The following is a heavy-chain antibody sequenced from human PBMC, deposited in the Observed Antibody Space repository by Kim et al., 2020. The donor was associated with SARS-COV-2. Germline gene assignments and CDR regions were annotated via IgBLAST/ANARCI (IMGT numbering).Heavy chain of an antibody. Sequence: GGSLRLSCAASGFTFDDYAMHWVRQAPGKGLEWVSLISGDGGSTYYADSVKGRFTISRDNSKNSLYLQMNSLRTEDTALYYCAKGTDYGGNSAWFDPWGQGTLVTVSS. J-gene: IGHJ5*02. CDR2: ISGDGGST. CDR1: GFTFDDYA. CDR3: AKGTDYGGNSAWFDP. D-gene: IGHD4-17*01. V-gene: IGHV3-43*02.